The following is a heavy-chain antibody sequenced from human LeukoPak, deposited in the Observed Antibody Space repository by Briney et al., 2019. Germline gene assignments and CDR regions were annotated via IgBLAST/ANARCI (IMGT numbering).Heavy chain of an antibody. J-gene: IGHJ3*02. D-gene: IGHD4-17*01. CDR3: ARRLCPNNDYGDYADAFDI. CDR2: IYPGDSDT. Sequence: GESLQISCKGSGYSFTSYWIGWVRPMPGKGLEWMGIIYPGDSDTRYSPSFHGQVTISADKCISTAYLQWSNLKASDTAMDYCARRLCPNNDYGDYADAFDIWGQGTMVTVSS. CDR1: GYSFTSYW. V-gene: IGHV5-51*01.